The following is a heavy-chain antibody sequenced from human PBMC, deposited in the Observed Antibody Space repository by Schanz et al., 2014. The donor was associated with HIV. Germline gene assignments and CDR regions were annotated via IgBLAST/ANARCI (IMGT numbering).Heavy chain of an antibody. Sequence: QVQLVQSGAEVKKPGSSVNVSCKTSGGTFSNYAISWVRQAPGQGLEWMGWISAYNGNTNYAQKVQGRVTMTTDTSTSTAYMELRSLTSDDTAVYYCARGERTVHDAFDIWGQGTMVTVSS. CDR3: ARGERTVHDAFDI. D-gene: IGHD4-17*01. CDR1: GGTFSNYA. V-gene: IGHV1-18*01. J-gene: IGHJ3*02. CDR2: ISAYNGNT.